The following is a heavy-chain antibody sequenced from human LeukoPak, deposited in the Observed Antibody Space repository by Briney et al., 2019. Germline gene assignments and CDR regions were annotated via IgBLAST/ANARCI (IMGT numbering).Heavy chain of an antibody. D-gene: IGHD3-3*01. CDR3: ARGAYDFWSGEMAFDI. J-gene: IGHJ3*02. CDR2: IYTSGST. CDR1: RGSISSGSYY. V-gene: IGHV4-61*02. Sequence: SETLSLTCTVSRGSISSGSYYWSWIRQPAGKGLEWIGRIYTSGSTNYNPSLKSRVTISVDTSKNQFSLKLSSVTAADTAVYYCARGAYDFWSGEMAFDIWGQGTMVTVSS.